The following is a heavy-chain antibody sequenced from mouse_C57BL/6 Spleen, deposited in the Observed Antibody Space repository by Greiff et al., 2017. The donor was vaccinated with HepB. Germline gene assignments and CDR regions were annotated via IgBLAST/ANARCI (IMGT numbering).Heavy chain of an antibody. CDR2: IDPENGDT. CDR1: GFNIKDDY. Sequence: VQLQQSGAELVRPGDSVKLSCTASGFNIKDDYMHWVKQRPEHGLEWIGWIDPENGDTEYASKFQGKATITADTSSNTAYLQLSSLTSEDTAVYYCTRGYYYYWGQGTTLTVSS. CDR3: TRGYYYY. D-gene: IGHD2-3*01. V-gene: IGHV14-4*01. J-gene: IGHJ2*01.